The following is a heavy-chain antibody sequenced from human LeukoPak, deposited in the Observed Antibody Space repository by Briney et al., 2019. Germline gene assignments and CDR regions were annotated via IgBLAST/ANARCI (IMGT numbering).Heavy chain of an antibody. Sequence: SETLSLTCAVYGGSFSGYYWSWLRQPPGKGREGVGEINHSGSTNYNPSLKSRVTISVDTSKNQFSLKLSSVTAADTAVYYCARPIPSYYYYYGMDVWGQGTTVTVSS. CDR1: GGSFSGYY. J-gene: IGHJ6*02. CDR3: ARPIPSYYYYYGMDV. CDR2: INHSGST. V-gene: IGHV4-34*01.